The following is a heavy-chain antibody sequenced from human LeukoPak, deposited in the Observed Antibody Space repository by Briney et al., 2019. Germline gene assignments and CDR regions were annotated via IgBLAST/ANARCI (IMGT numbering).Heavy chain of an antibody. CDR3: ARDYRESESGSYIDAFDI. V-gene: IGHV1-2*02. CDR2: INPNSGGT. CDR1: GYTFTGYY. J-gene: IGHJ3*02. Sequence: ASVTVSCKASGYTFTGYYMHWVRQAPGQGLEWMGWINPNSGGTNYAQKFQGRVTMTRDTSISTAYMELSRLRSDDTAVYYCARDYRESESGSYIDAFDIWGQGTMVTVSS. D-gene: IGHD1-26*01.